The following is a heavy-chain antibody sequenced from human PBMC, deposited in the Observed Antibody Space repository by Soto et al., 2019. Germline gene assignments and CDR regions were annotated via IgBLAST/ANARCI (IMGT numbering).Heavy chain of an antibody. J-gene: IGHJ5*02. V-gene: IGHV1-46*03. CDR2: INPSGGST. CDR3: ARTSITKVRGVTQGWFDP. Sequence: GASVKVSCKASGYTFTSYYMHWVRQAPGQGLEWMGIINPSGGSTSYAQKFQGRVTMTRDTSTSTVYMELSSLRSEDTAVYYCARTSITKVRGVTQGWFDPWSQGTLVTVSS. D-gene: IGHD3-10*01. CDR1: GYTFTSYY.